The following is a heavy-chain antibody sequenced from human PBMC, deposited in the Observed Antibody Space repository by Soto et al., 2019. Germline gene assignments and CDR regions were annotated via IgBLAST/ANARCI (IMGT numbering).Heavy chain of an antibody. CDR2: IIPIFGTA. CDR1: GGTFSSYA. V-gene: IGHV1-69*13. D-gene: IGHD2-2*01. CDR3: ARDGRAILVVTDAIHYYGMDV. Sequence: VASVKVSCKASGGTFSSYAISWVRQAPGQGLEWMGGIIPIFGTANYAQKFQGRVTITADESTSTAYMELSSLRSEDTAVYYCARDGRAILVVTDAIHYYGMDVWGQGTTVTVSS. J-gene: IGHJ6*02.